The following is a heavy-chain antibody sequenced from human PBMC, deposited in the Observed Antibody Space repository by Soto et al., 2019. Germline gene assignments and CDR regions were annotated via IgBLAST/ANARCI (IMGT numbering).Heavy chain of an antibody. Sequence: EVHLVESGGGLVQPGGSLRLSCAASGFTFSHYGMNWVRQAPGKGLEWVSYISTTTPTSIYYADSVKGRFTISRDNAKNSLYLQMGSLRAEDTAVYYCARVHYYGSGNYPYYFDFWGQGTLVTVSS. V-gene: IGHV3-48*01. J-gene: IGHJ4*02. D-gene: IGHD3-10*01. CDR2: ISTTTPTSI. CDR1: GFTFSHYG. CDR3: ARVHYYGSGNYPYYFDF.